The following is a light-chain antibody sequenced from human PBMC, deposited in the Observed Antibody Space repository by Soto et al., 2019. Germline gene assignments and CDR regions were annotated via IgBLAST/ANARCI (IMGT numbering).Light chain of an antibody. CDR2: EVS. V-gene: IGLV2-8*01. Sequence: QSVLTQPPSVSGSPGQSITISCTGTSSDVGGYNYVSWYQQHPGKAPKLMIYEVSKRPSGVPDRFSGSKSGNTASLTVSGLQAEDEADYYCSSYAGSHYVFGTGTKLTVL. J-gene: IGLJ1*01. CDR1: SSDVGGYNY. CDR3: SSYAGSHYV.